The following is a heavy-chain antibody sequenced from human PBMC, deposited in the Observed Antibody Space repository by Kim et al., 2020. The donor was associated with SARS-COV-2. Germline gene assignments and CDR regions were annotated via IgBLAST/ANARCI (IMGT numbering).Heavy chain of an antibody. CDR1: SGSISSSSYY. CDR3: ADLGDSTVRPVH. V-gene: IGHV4-39*02. CDR2: VVYGGKI. J-gene: IGHJ1*01. Sequence: SETLSLTCTVSSGSISSSSYYWGWIRQPPGKGLEWIGSVVYGGKIYYNVSRKSRVTISVDTSKNHFSLKLSSVTAADTAVYYCADLGDSTVRPVHWGQGT. D-gene: IGHD4-4*01.